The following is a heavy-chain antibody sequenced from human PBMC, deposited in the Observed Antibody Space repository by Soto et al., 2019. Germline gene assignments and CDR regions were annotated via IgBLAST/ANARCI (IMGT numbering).Heavy chain of an antibody. D-gene: IGHD6-13*01. CDR1: GGSISSGGYY. CDR3: AKNRYSSSWYGNWFDP. CDR2: IYYSGST. J-gene: IGHJ5*02. Sequence: TLSLTCTVSGGSISSGGYYWSWIRQHPGKGLEWIGYIYYSGSTYYNPSLKSRVTISVDTSKNQFSLKLSSVTAADTAVYYCAKNRYSSSWYGNWFDPWGQGTLVTVSS. V-gene: IGHV4-31*03.